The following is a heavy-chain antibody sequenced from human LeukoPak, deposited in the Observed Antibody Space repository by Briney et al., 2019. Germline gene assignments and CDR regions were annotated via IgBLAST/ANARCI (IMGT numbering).Heavy chain of an antibody. V-gene: IGHV3-23*01. CDR3: AKGKEFSRYYGSGSPPTH. Sequence: GGSLRLSCAASGFTFSSYAMSWVRQAPGKGLEWVSAISGSGGSTYYADSVKGRFTISRDNSKNTLYLQMNSLRAEDTAVYYRAKGKEFSRYYGSGSPPTHWGQGTLVTVSS. J-gene: IGHJ4*02. D-gene: IGHD3-10*01. CDR2: ISGSGGST. CDR1: GFTFSSYA.